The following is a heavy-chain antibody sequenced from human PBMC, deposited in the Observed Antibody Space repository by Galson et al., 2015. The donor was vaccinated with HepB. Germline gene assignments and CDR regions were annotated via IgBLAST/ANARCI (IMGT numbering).Heavy chain of an antibody. CDR1: GFTFTIYA. V-gene: IGHV3-23*01. D-gene: IGHD2-15*01. CDR3: AKDQIVHVGEMDV. J-gene: IGHJ6*02. CDR2: ISGGGGST. Sequence: SLRLSCAASGFTFTIYAMTWVRQAPGKGLEWVSTISGGGGSTYYADSVKGRFTISRDNSKNTLYLQMNSLRAEDTAVYYCAKDQIVHVGEMDVWGQGTTVTVSS.